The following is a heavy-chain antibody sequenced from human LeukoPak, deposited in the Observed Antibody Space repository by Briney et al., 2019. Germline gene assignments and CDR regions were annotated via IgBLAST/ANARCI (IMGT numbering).Heavy chain of an antibody. V-gene: IGHV4-59*01. CDR2: IYNSGST. Sequence: SETLSLTCTVSGGSISSYYWSWIRQPPGKGLEWIGYIYNSGSTNYNPSLKSRVTISVDTSKNQFSLKLSSVTAADTAVYYCARGDPFRAGWFDPWGQGTLVTVSS. D-gene: IGHD6-13*01. CDR1: GGSISSYY. J-gene: IGHJ5*02. CDR3: ARGDPFRAGWFDP.